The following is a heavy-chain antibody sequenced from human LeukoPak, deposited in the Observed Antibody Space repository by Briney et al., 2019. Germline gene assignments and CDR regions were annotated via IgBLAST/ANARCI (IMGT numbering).Heavy chain of an antibody. V-gene: IGHV1-8*03. CDR1: GYTFTSSE. J-gene: IGHJ6*03. CDR2: LNPNSGNT. Sequence: ASVRVSCRASGYTFTSSEIHWVRQAPGQGLEWMGWLNPNSGNTGYAQKFQGRVTFTRESSTSTAYMEVTRLRSEDTAVYYCARGYCSGGSCYSRYYYYYMDVWGKGTTVTVSS. D-gene: IGHD2-15*01. CDR3: ARGYCSGGSCYSRYYYYYMDV.